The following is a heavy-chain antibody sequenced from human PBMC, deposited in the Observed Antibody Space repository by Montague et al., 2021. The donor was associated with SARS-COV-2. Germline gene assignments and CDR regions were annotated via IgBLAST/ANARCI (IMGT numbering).Heavy chain of an antibody. J-gene: IGHJ6*02. CDR1: GFSLSTSGMC. CDR3: ARIRFLEWLSPHGRDV. Sequence: PALVKPTQTLTLTCTFSGFSLSTSGMCVSWIRQPPGKALEWLALIDWDDDKYYSTSLKTRLTISKDTSKNQVVLTMTNMDPVDTATYYCARIRFLEWLSPHGRDVWGQGTTVTVSS. D-gene: IGHD3-3*01. CDR2: IDWDDDK. V-gene: IGHV2-70*01.